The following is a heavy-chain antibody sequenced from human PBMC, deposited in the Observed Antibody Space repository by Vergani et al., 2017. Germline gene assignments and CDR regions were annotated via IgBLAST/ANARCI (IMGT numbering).Heavy chain of an antibody. Sequence: QVQLVQSGAEVKKPGSSVKVSCKASGGTFSSYAISWVRQAPGQGLEWMGRIIPIFGTANYAEKFQGRVPITADESTRTAYMELSSLRSEDTAVYYCAFVVVAATPVLSFDYWGQGTLVTVSS. V-gene: IGHV1-69*18. CDR1: GGTFSSYA. D-gene: IGHD2-15*01. CDR3: AFVVVAATPVLSFDY. J-gene: IGHJ4*02. CDR2: IIPIFGTA.